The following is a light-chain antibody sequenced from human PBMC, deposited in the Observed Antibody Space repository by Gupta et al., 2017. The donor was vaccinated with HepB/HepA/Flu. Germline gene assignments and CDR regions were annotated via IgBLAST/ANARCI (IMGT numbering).Light chain of an antibody. J-gene: IGKJ4*01. CDR1: QRISNW. V-gene: IGKV1-5*03. Sequence: DIQMTQSPSTLSASVGDRVTIPCRASQRISNWLAWYQQKPGKATKLLISKASRAESGVASRFSGSGSETEFTLTISILHADDFANYCCQRDDGFRHTFGGGTKLEIK. CDR3: QRDDGFRHT. CDR2: KAS.